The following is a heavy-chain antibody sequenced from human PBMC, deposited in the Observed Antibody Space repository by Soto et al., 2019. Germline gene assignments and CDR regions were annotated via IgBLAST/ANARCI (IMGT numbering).Heavy chain of an antibody. J-gene: IGHJ6*03. V-gene: IGHV4-34*01. CDR3: ARGLILWFGELSRRGGYYFDMDV. CDR2: INDSGNI. D-gene: IGHD3-10*01. CDR1: GGSFSGYQ. Sequence: QVQLQQWGAGLLKPSETLSLTCAVYGGSFSGYQWSWIRQTPGKGLEWIGEINDSGNINYNPSLKSRVRIFLDTPKKQSSLKLSSVTAADTAVYYCARGLILWFGELSRRGGYYFDMDVWGKGTTVIVSS.